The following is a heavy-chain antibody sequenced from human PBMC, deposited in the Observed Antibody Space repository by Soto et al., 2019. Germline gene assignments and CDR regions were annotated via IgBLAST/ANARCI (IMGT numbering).Heavy chain of an antibody. CDR1: GFTFSSYS. V-gene: IGHV3-21*01. J-gene: IGHJ4*02. Sequence: EVQLVESGGGLVKPGGSLRLSCAASGFTFSSYSMNWVRQAPGKGLEWVSSISSSSSYIYYADSVKGRFTISRDNAKNSLYLQMNSLGAEDTAVYYCARDLLEWEEYFDYWGQVTLVTVSS. D-gene: IGHD1-1*01. CDR2: ISSSSSYI. CDR3: ARDLLEWEEYFDY.